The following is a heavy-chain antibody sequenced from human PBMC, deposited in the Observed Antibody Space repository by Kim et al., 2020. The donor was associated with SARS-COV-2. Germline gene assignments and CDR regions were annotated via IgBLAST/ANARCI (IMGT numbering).Heavy chain of an antibody. D-gene: IGHD3-10*01. CDR3: HGAGNHYDDY. Sequence: ASVKVSCKISGYTLTEVSIHWVRQAPGKGLEWMGGFNPEDGERISAQNLQGRLTMTEDTSTDTAYMELTSLRSDDTAAYYCHGAGNHYDDYWGQGTLVTV. CDR1: GYTLTEVS. CDR2: FNPEDGER. J-gene: IGHJ4*02. V-gene: IGHV1-24*01.